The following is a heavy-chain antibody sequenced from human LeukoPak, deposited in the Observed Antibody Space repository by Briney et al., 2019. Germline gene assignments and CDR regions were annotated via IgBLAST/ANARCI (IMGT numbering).Heavy chain of an antibody. J-gene: IGHJ6*02. CDR1: GGSISSYY. V-gene: IGHV4-59*01. Sequence: SETLSLTCTVSGGSISSYYWSWIRQPPGKGLEWIGYIYYSGSTNYNPSLKSRVTISVDTSKNQFSLKLSSVTAADTAVYYCARVPRLSGSYYGNYHYGMDVWGQGTTVTVSS. D-gene: IGHD1-26*01. CDR3: ARVPRLSGSYYGNYHYGMDV. CDR2: IYYSGST.